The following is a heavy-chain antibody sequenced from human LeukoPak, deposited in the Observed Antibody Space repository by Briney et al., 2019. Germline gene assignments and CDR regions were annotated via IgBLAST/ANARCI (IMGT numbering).Heavy chain of an antibody. CDR1: GGTFSSYA. V-gene: IGHV1-69*01. J-gene: IGHJ4*02. CDR2: IIPIFGTA. CDR3: ASSGHYGSGSYHPILVY. D-gene: IGHD3-10*01. Sequence: ASVKVSCKASGGTFSSYAISWVRQAPGQGLEWMGGIIPIFGTANYAQKFQGRVTITADESTSTAYMELSSLRSEDTAVYYCASSGHYGSGSYHPILVYWGQGTLVTVSS.